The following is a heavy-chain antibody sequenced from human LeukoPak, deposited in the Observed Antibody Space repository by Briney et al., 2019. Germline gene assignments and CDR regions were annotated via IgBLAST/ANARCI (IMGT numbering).Heavy chain of an antibody. CDR3: ARGPPYYFGMDV. CDR2: ISSDGSTT. CDR1: GFTLSSFW. Sequence: GGSLRLPCAASGFTLSSFWMHWVRQAPGKGLVWISRISSDGSTTSYADSVKGRFTISRDNAKNTLYLQMNSLRAEDTAVYYCARGPPYYFGMDVWGQGTTVTVSS. V-gene: IGHV3-74*01. J-gene: IGHJ6*02.